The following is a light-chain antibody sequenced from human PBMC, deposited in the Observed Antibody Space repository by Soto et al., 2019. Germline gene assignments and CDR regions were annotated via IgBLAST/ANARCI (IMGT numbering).Light chain of an antibody. J-gene: IGKJ4*01. V-gene: IGKV3-11*01. CDR1: QSVSSY. Sequence: EIVLTQSPATLSLSPGERATLSCRASQSVSSYLAWYQQKPGQAPRLLIYDASNRATDIPARYSGSGSGTDFTLTISSLEPEDFAVYYCQQRSNWALTFGGGPRVEIK. CDR3: QQRSNWALT. CDR2: DAS.